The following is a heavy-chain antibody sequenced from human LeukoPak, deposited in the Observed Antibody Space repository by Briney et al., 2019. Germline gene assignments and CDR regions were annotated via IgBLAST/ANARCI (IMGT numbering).Heavy chain of an antibody. V-gene: IGHV4-61*01. J-gene: IGHJ4*02. D-gene: IGHD7-27*01. CDR2: IYYSGST. CDR1: GGSVSSGSYY. CDR3: ARGSNWGGFDY. Sequence: SETLSLTCTVSGGSVSSGSYYWSWIRQPPRKGLEWIGYIYYSGSTNYNPSLKSRVTISVDTSKNQFSLKLSSVTAADTAVYYCARGSNWGGFDYWGRGTLVTVSS.